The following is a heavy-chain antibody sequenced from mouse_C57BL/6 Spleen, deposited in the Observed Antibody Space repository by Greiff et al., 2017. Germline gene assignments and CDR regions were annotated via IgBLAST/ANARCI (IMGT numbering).Heavy chain of an antibody. CDR2: IYPRSGNT. CDR3: ATGSPYYFDY. Sequence: QVQPKESGAELARPGASVKLSCKASGYTFTSYGISWVKQRTGQGLEWIGEIYPRSGNTYYNEKFKGKATLTADKSSSTAYMELRSLTSEDSAVYFCATGSPYYFDYWGQGTTLTVSS. V-gene: IGHV1-81*01. CDR1: GYTFTSYG. J-gene: IGHJ2*01.